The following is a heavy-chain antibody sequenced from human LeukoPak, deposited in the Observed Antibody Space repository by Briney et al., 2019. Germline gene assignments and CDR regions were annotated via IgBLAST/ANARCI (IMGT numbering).Heavy chain of an antibody. V-gene: IGHV3-74*01. CDR2: ISTDGYTT. J-gene: IGHJ4*02. CDR1: GLAFSAYK. Sequence: PGGSMRLSCAASGLAFSAYKMHWVRQAPRKGLVWVSRISTDGYTTDYADFVQGRFTASRDNTKNTWSLEMNSLRAEDTAVYYCARVLELRRPSWGQGTLVTVSS. D-gene: IGHD1-7*01. CDR3: ARVLELRRPS.